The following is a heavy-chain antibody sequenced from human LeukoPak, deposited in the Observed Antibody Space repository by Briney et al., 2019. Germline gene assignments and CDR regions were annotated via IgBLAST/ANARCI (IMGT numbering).Heavy chain of an antibody. D-gene: IGHD6-19*01. CDR3: ARSADDTFDI. CDR1: GYTFTGYY. J-gene: IGHJ3*02. V-gene: IGHV1-2*02. Sequence: ASVKVSCKASGYTFTGYYMHWVRQAPGQGLEWMGWINPNSGGTNYAQKFQGRVTLTRDTSIGTAYMELSRLRPDDTAVYYCARSADDTFDIWGQGTMVTVSS. CDR2: INPNSGGT.